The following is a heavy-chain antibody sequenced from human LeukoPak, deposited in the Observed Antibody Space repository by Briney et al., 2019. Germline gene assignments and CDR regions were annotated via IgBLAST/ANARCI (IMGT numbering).Heavy chain of an antibody. V-gene: IGHV1-8*01. J-gene: IGHJ2*01. Sequence: ASVKVSCKASGYTFTSYDINWVRQATGQGLEWMGWMNPNSGNTDYAQKFQGRVTMTRNTSISTAYMELSSLRSEDTAVYCCARRSGGYSSSWDDADWYFDLWGRGTLVTVSS. CDR1: GYTFTSYD. CDR3: ARRSGGYSSSWDDADWYFDL. D-gene: IGHD6-6*01. CDR2: MNPNSGNT.